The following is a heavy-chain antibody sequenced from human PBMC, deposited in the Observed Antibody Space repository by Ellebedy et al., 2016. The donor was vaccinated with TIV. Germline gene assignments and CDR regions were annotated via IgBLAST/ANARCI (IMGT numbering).Heavy chain of an antibody. Sequence: ASVKVSXKASRYTFTSYAMHWVRQAPGQRLEWMGWINAGNGNTKYSQKFQGRVTITADESTSTAYMELSSLRSEDTAVYYCAMEYYDILTGPDYYYYGMDVWGQGTTVTVSS. CDR1: RYTFTSYA. CDR3: AMEYYDILTGPDYYYYGMDV. D-gene: IGHD3-9*01. J-gene: IGHJ6*02. CDR2: INAGNGNT. V-gene: IGHV1-3*01.